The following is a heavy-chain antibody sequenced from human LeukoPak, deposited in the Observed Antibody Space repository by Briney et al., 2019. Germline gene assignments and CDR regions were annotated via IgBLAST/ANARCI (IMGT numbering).Heavy chain of an antibody. D-gene: IGHD3-22*01. CDR3: ARGIHTYYYDSSGYPPVRKATCQFDY. CDR1: GGSISSSSYY. J-gene: IGHJ4*02. CDR2: IYYSGST. Sequence: PSETLSLTCTVSGGSISSSSYYWGWIRQPPGKGLEWIGSIYYSGSTYYNPSLKSRVTISVDTSKNQFSLKLSSVTAADTAVYYCARGIHTYYYDSSGYPPVRKATCQFDYWGQGTLVTVSS. V-gene: IGHV4-39*07.